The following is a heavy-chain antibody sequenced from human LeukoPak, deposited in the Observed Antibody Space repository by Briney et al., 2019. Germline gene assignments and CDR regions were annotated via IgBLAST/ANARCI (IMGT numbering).Heavy chain of an antibody. V-gene: IGHV3-43*02. CDR3: AKEYGRRYYYYGMDV. D-gene: IGHD3-10*01. J-gene: IGHJ6*02. CDR2: ISGDGGST. CDR1: GFTFDDYA. Sequence: GGSLRLSCAASGFTFDDYAMHSVRQAPGKGLEWVSLISGDGGSTYYADSVKGRFTISRDNSKNSLYLQMNSLRTEDTALYYCAKEYGRRYYYYGMDVWGQGTTVTVSS.